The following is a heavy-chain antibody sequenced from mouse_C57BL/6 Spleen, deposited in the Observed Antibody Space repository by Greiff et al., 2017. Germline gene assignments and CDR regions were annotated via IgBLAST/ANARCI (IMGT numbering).Heavy chain of an antibody. CDR2: IWTGGGT. J-gene: IGHJ4*01. CDR3: ARGYYDSRYAYAMDY. V-gene: IGHV2-9-1*01. CDR1: GFSLTSYS. D-gene: IGHD1-1*01. Sequence: QVQLQESGPGLVAPSQSLSITCTVSGFSLTSYSISWVRQPPGKGLEWLGVIWTGGGTNYNSALKSRLSLSKDNSKSQVFLKMNSLQTDDTARYYCARGYYDSRYAYAMDYWGQGTSVPVSS.